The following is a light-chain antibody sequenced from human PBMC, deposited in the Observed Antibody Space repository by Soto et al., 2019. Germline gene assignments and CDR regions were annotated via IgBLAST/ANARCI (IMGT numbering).Light chain of an antibody. Sequence: DIQMTQSPSSLSASVGDTVTITCRPSQFISNHLNWYQQKPGKAPKFLIYAASSFVNGVPSRFGGSRSGTDFSLTISSLQPEDFATYFCQQSYSMPYTFGQGTRLEIK. CDR1: QFISNH. CDR3: QQSYSMPYT. CDR2: AAS. V-gene: IGKV1-39*01. J-gene: IGKJ5*01.